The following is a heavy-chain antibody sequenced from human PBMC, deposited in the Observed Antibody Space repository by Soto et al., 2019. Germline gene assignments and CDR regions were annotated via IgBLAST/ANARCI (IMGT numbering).Heavy chain of an antibody. CDR1: GYTFTSYY. V-gene: IGHV1-46*01. CDR3: ARARGGFGELAPIYYHYGMDV. D-gene: IGHD3-10*01. CDR2: INPSGGST. J-gene: IGHJ6*02. Sequence: ASVKVSCKASGYTFTSYYMHWVRQAPGQGLEWMGIINPSGGSTSYAQKFQGRVTMTRDTSTSTVYMELSSLRSEDTAVYYCARARGGFGELAPIYYHYGMDVWGQGTTVTVSS.